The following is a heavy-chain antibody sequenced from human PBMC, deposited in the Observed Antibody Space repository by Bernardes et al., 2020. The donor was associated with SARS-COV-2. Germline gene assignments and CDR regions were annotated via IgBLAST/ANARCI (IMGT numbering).Heavy chain of an antibody. Sequence: LSLTCTVSGDSLSSGDYYCSWIRQPAGKGLEYIGRFHTRGSTKYNPSHESRVTISLDTSKNQFSLKLTSVTAADTAVYFCALITVVPWAFDIWGQGTMVTVSS. D-gene: IGHD3-10*02. J-gene: IGHJ3*02. CDR2: FHTRGST. CDR3: ALITVVPWAFDI. CDR1: GDSLSSGDYY. V-gene: IGHV4-61*02.